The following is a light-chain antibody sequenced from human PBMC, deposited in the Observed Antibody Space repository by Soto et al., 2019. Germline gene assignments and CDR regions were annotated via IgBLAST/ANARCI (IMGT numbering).Light chain of an antibody. V-gene: IGKV1-5*03. CDR3: QHYNRYSEA. Sequence: DIQMTQSPATLSGSVGERVTITCRASQTISSRLAWYQQKPGKAPKLLIYKASTLKSGVPSRFSGSGSGTEFTLTISSLQPDDFATYYCQHYNRYSEAFGQGTKVELK. CDR1: QTISSR. CDR2: KAS. J-gene: IGKJ1*01.